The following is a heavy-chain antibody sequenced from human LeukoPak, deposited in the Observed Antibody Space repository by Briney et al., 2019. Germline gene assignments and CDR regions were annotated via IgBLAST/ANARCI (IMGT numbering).Heavy chain of an antibody. CDR3: ARNGVVVPAAIIYYYYYGMDV. V-gene: IGHV1-8*01. Sequence: ASVKVSCKASGYTFTSYDINWVRQATGQGLEWMGWMNPNSGNTGYAQKFQGRVTMTRNTSISTAYMELSSLRSEDTAVYYCARNGVVVPAAIIYYYYYGMDVWGQGITVTVSS. J-gene: IGHJ6*02. CDR1: GYTFTSYD. CDR2: MNPNSGNT. D-gene: IGHD2-2*01.